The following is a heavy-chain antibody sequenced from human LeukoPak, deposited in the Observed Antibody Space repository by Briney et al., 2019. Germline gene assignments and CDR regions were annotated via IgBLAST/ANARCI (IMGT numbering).Heavy chain of an antibody. J-gene: IGHJ4*02. CDR1: GYTFTSYD. V-gene: IGHV1-8*01. CDR2: MNPSSGNT. D-gene: IGHD1-26*01. Sequence: ASVKVSCKASGYTFTSYDINWVRQATGQGLEWMGWMNPSSGNTGYAQKFQGRVTMTRNTSISTAYMELSSLRSEDTAVYYCARVASGPPEDYFDYWGQGTLVTVFS. CDR3: ARVASGPPEDYFDY.